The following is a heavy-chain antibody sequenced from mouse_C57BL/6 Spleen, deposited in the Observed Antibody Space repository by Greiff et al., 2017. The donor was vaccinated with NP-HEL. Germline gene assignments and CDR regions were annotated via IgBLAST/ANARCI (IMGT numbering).Heavy chain of an antibody. Sequence: QVQLQQSGAELVKPGASVKISCKASGYAFSSYWMNWVKQRPGKGLEWIGQIYPGDGDTNYNGKFKGKATLTADKSSSTAYMQLSSLTSEDSAVYFCARSDYYGSTPYYAMDYWGQGTSVTVSS. J-gene: IGHJ4*01. CDR3: ARSDYYGSTPYYAMDY. D-gene: IGHD1-1*01. CDR1: GYAFSSYW. CDR2: IYPGDGDT. V-gene: IGHV1-80*01.